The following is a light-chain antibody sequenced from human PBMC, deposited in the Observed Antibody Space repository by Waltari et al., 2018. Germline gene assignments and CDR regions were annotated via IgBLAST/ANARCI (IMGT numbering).Light chain of an antibody. CDR3: LLYMGSGIWV. Sequence: QPVVTQEPSLSVSPGGTVTLTCALSSGSLSSTYSATWYQQSPGQTPRTLVYKANIRSSGVPDRFSGSVLGNKAVLIITGAQAEDESNYYCLLYMGSGIWVFGGGTKLTVL. V-gene: IGLV8-61*01. CDR1: SGSLSSTYS. J-gene: IGLJ3*02. CDR2: KAN.